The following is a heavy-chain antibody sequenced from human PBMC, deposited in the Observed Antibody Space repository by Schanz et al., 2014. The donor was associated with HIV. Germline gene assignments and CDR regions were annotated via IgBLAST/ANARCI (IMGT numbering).Heavy chain of an antibody. CDR3: AKPEYDSRGNSQSHFDY. CDR1: GFTFNSYG. J-gene: IGHJ4*02. Sequence: QVQLVESGGGVVQPGRSLRVSCAASGFTFNSYGMHWVRQAPGKGLEWVAVISYDGSRKHFADSVKGRFTISRDNSKNTLYLQMTTLRIDDTAVYYCAKPEYDSRGNSQSHFDYWGQGTLVTVSS. V-gene: IGHV3-30*18. D-gene: IGHD3-22*01. CDR2: ISYDGSRK.